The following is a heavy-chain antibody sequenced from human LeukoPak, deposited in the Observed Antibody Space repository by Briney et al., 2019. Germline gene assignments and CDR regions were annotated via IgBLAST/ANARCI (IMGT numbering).Heavy chain of an antibody. CDR3: ARQRRITMVRGVIGWFDP. V-gene: IGHV4-38-2*02. J-gene: IGHJ5*02. Sequence: SETLSLTCTVSGYSISSGYYWGWIRQPPGKGLEWIGSGSTYYNPSLKSRVTISVDTSKNQFSLKLSSVTAADTAVYYCARQRRITMVRGVIGWFDPWGQGTLVTVSS. D-gene: IGHD3-10*01. CDR1: GYSISSGYY. CDR2: SGST.